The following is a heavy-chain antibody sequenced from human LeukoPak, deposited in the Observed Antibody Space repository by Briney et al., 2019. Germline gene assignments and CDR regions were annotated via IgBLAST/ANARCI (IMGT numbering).Heavy chain of an antibody. CDR3: AATYYYDSSGYYYDGDY. Sequence: ASVKVSCKASGFTFTSSAMQWVRQDRGQRLEWIGWIVVGSGNTNYAQKFQERVTITRDMSTSTAYMELSSLRSEDTAVYYCAATYYYDSSGYYYDGDYWGQGTLVTVSS. CDR2: IVVGSGNT. D-gene: IGHD3-22*01. CDR1: GFTFTSSA. V-gene: IGHV1-58*02. J-gene: IGHJ4*02.